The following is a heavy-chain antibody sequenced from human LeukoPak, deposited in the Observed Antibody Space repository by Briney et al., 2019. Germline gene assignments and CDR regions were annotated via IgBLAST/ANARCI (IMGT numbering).Heavy chain of an antibody. CDR2: TSAYNGNT. J-gene: IGHJ3*02. CDR1: GYTFTSYG. CDR3: ARDPRPWELFPRDAFDI. D-gene: IGHD1-26*01. V-gene: IGHV1-18*01. Sequence: ASVKVSCKASGYTFTSYGISWVRQAPGQGLEWMGWTSAYNGNTNYAQKLQGRVTMTTDTSTSTAYMELRSLRSDDTAVYSCARDPRPWELFPRDAFDIWGQGTMVTVSS.